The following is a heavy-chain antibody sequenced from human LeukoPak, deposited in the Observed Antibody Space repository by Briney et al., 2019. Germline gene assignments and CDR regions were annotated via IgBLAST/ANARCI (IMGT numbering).Heavy chain of an antibody. J-gene: IGHJ6*02. CDR2: IYYSGST. D-gene: IGHD2-15*01. CDR3: ARVWYCSGGNCYYGMDV. Sequence: SQTLSLTCTVSGGSISSGDYYWSWIRQPPGKGLEWIGYIYYSGSTYYNPSLKSRVTKSVDRSKNRFSLKLSSVTAADTAVYYCARVWYCSGGNCYYGMDVWGQGTTVTVSS. CDR1: GGSISSGDYY. V-gene: IGHV4-30-4*08.